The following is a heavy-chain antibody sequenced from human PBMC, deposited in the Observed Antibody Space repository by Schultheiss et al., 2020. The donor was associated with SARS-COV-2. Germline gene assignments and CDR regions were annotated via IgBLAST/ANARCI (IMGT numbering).Heavy chain of an antibody. Sequence: SETLSLTCAVYGGSFSGYYWSWIRQPPGKGLEWIGEINHSGSTNYNPSLKSRVTISVDTSKNQFSLKLSSVTAADTAVYYCARARNRIAAAGAYDYWGQGTLVTVSS. D-gene: IGHD6-13*01. CDR2: INHSGST. CDR3: ARARNRIAAAGAYDY. V-gene: IGHV4-34*01. CDR1: GGSFSGYY. J-gene: IGHJ4*02.